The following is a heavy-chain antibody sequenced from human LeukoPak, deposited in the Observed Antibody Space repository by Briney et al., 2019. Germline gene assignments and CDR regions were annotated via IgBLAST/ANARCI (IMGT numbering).Heavy chain of an antibody. CDR2: ITPIFGTA. D-gene: IGHD3-22*01. V-gene: IGHV1-69*13. J-gene: IGHJ6*02. CDR3: ARDLDYDSSGYHPYYYYYGMDV. CDR1: GGTFSSYA. Sequence: GASVKVSCKASGGTFSSYAISWVRQAPGQGLEWMGGITPIFGTANYAQKFQGRVTITADESTSTAYMELSSLRSEDTAVYYCARDLDYDSSGYHPYYYYYGMDVWGQGTTVTVSS.